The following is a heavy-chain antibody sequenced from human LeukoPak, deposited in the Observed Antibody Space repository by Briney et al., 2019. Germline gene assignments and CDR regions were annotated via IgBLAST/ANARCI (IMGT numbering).Heavy chain of an antibody. CDR3: ARDHSYGSGYGMDV. V-gene: IGHV4-34*01. CDR1: GGSFSGYY. J-gene: IGHJ6*02. D-gene: IGHD3-10*01. Sequence: PSETLSLTCAVYGGSFSGYYWSWIRQPPGKGLEWIGEINHSGSTNYSPSLKSRVTISVDTSKNQFSLKLSSVTAADTAVYYCARDHSYGSGYGMDVWGQGTTVTVSS. CDR2: INHSGST.